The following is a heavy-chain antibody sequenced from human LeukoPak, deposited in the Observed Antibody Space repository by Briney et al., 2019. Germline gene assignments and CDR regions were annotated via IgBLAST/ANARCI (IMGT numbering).Heavy chain of an antibody. CDR1: GGSISSGDYY. D-gene: IGHD6-19*01. V-gene: IGHV4-30-4*01. J-gene: IGHJ4*02. CDR2: IYYSGST. CDR3: DRCHRSGCPGDFDY. Sequence: PSETLSLTCTVSGGSISSGDYYWSWIRQPPGKGLEWIGYIYYSGSTYYNPSPKSRVTISVDTSKNQFPLKLSSVTAADTAVYYCDRCHRSGCPGDFDYWGQGTLVTVSS.